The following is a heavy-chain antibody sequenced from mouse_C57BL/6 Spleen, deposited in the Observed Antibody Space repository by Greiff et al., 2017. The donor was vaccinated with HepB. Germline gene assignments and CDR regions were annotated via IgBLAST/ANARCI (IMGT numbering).Heavy chain of an antibody. D-gene: IGHD3-2*02. CDR1: GYTFTDYY. V-gene: IGHV1-26*01. Sequence: EVQLQQSGPELVKPGASVKISCKASGYTFTDYYMNWVKQSHGKSLEWIGDINPNNGGTSYNQKFKGKGTLTVDKSSSTAYMELRSLTSEDSAVYYCARGGAWYAMDYWGQGTSVTVSS. CDR2: INPNNGGT. J-gene: IGHJ4*01. CDR3: ARGGAWYAMDY.